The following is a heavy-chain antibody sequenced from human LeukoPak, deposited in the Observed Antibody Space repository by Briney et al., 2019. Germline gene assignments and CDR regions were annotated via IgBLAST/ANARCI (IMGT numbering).Heavy chain of an antibody. CDR3: ARGVVPAASNLAY. CDR1: GGTFSCYA. J-gene: IGHJ4*02. D-gene: IGHD2-2*01. CDR2: IIPILGIA. Sequence: SVKVSCKASGGTFSCYAISWVRQAPGQGLEWMGRIIPILGIANYAQKFQGRVTITADKSTSTAYMELSSLRSEDTAVYYCARGVVPAASNLAYWGQGTLVTVSS. V-gene: IGHV1-69*04.